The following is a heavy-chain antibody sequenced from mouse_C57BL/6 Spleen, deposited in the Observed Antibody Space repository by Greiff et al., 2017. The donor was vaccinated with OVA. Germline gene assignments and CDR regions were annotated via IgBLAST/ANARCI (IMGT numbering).Heavy chain of an antibody. CDR3: ARHPPYYYGSSGFDY. CDR1: GFTFSDYY. V-gene: IGHV5-12*01. Sequence: EVQLQESGGGLVHPGGSLKLSCAASGFTFSDYYMYWVRQTPEKRLEWVAYISNGGGSTYYPDTVKGRFTISRDNAKNTLYLQMSRLKSEDTAMYYCARHPPYYYGSSGFDYWGQGTTLTVSS. D-gene: IGHD1-1*01. CDR2: ISNGGGST. J-gene: IGHJ2*01.